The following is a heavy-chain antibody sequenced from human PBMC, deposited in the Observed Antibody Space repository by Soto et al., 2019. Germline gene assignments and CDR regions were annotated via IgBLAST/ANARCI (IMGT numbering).Heavy chain of an antibody. CDR2: IKQDGSEK. CDR3: ARDWSPDIVVVVAAHAFDI. D-gene: IGHD2-15*01. Sequence: GGSLRLSCAASGFTFSSYWMSWVRQAPGKGLEWVANIKQDGSEKYYVDSVKGRFTISRDNAKNSLYLQMNSLRAEDTAVYYCARDWSPDIVVVVAAHAFDIWGQGTMVTVSS. J-gene: IGHJ3*02. CDR1: GFTFSSYW. V-gene: IGHV3-7*01.